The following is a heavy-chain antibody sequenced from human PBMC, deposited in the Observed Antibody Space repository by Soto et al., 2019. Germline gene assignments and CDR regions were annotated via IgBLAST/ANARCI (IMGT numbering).Heavy chain of an antibody. CDR3: ARGRGLTVLRFLEWLPDMDV. CDR2: MNPNSGNT. J-gene: IGHJ6*03. Sequence: GASVKVSCKASGYTFTSYDINWVRQATGQGLEWMGWMNPNSGNTGYAQKFQGRVTMTRNTSISTAYMELSSLRSEDTAVYYCARGRGLTVLRFLEWLPDMDVWGKGTTVTVSS. CDR1: GYTFTSYD. V-gene: IGHV1-8*01. D-gene: IGHD3-3*01.